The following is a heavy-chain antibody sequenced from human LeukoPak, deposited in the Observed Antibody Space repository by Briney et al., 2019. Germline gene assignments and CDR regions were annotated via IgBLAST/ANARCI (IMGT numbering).Heavy chain of an antibody. CDR2: IYNGGGA. CDR1: GFTVSSNY. J-gene: IGHJ6*02. Sequence: GGSLRLSCAASGFTVSSNYMSWVRQAPGKGLECVSVIYNGGGAYYADSVKGRFTISRDNSKNTLHLQMNSLRAEDTAVYYCAALGGFGDLNLYYYYGLDVWGQGTTVTVSS. V-gene: IGHV3-53*01. CDR3: AALGGFGDLNLYYYYGLDV. D-gene: IGHD3-10*01.